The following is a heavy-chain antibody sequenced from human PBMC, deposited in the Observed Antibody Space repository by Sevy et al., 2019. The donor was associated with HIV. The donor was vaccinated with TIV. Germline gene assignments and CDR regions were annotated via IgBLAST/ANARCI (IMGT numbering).Heavy chain of an antibody. J-gene: IGHJ3*01. Sequence: GGSLRLSCAASGFIFSNYAMTWVRQAPGRGLEWVAIISADGGVKYYADSVKGRFTISRDNSDNTLSPQMNSLRTEESALYYCARENYYDSTSLGSFDVWGQGTMVTVSS. CDR1: GFIFSNYA. V-gene: IGHV3-30-3*01. CDR3: ARENYYDSTSLGSFDV. CDR2: ISADGGVK. D-gene: IGHD3-22*01.